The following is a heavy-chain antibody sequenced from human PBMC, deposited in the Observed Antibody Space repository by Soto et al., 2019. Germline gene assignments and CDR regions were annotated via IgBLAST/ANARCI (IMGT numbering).Heavy chain of an antibody. CDR2: IYYSGRT. Sequence: QVQLQESGPGLVKPSQTLSLTCTVSGGSISSGGYYWSWIRQHPGKGLEWIGYIYYSGRTYYNPSLKSRVTISVDTSKNQFSLKLSSVTAADTAVYYCARTSYDSSGTAADPWGQGTLVTVSS. J-gene: IGHJ5*02. D-gene: IGHD3-22*01. CDR3: ARTSYDSSGTAADP. CDR1: GGSISSGGYY. V-gene: IGHV4-31*03.